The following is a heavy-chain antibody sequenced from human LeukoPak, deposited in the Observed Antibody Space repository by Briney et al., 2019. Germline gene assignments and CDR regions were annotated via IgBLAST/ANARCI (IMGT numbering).Heavy chain of an antibody. CDR2: ISSSRSYI. V-gene: IGHV3-21*01. Sequence: GGSLRLSCAPSGFTFSSYSMNWVRQAPGKGLEWVSYISSSRSYIYYADSVKGRFTISRDNAKNSLYLQMSSLRVEDTAVYYCARVIVTGYYDAFDIWGQGTMVTVSS. D-gene: IGHD3-9*01. CDR1: GFTFSSYS. CDR3: ARVIVTGYYDAFDI. J-gene: IGHJ3*02.